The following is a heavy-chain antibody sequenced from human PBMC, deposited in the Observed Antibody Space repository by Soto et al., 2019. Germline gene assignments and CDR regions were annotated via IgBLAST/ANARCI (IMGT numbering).Heavy chain of an antibody. CDR1: GYTFTSDG. D-gene: IGHD3-22*01. V-gene: IGHV1-18*04. Sequence: GASVKVSCKASGYTFTSDGISWVRQAPGQGLECMGWISAYNGNTNYAQKLQGRVTMTTDTSTSTAYMELRSLRSDDTAVYYCARDRRGGGATYYYDSSGSPRHWFDPWGQGTLVTVSS. CDR3: ARDRRGGGATYYYDSSGSPRHWFDP. CDR2: ISAYNGNT. J-gene: IGHJ5*02.